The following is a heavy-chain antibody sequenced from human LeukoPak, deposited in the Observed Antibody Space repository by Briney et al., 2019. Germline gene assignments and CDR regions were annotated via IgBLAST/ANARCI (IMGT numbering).Heavy chain of an antibody. V-gene: IGHV3-30*02. Sequence: GGSLRLSCAASGFTFSSYGMHWVREAPGKGLEWGAFIRYDGSNKYYADSVKGRFTISRDNSKNTLYLQMNSLRAEDTAVYYCAKDLLWFGLTQPLFDYWGQGTLVTVSS. J-gene: IGHJ4*02. CDR3: AKDLLWFGLTQPLFDY. CDR2: IRYDGSNK. D-gene: IGHD3-10*01. CDR1: GFTFSSYG.